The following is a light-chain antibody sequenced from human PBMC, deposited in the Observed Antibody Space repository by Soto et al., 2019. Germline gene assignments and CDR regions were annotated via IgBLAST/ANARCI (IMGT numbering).Light chain of an antibody. Sequence: QSVLTQPASVSGSPGQSITISCTGTSSDVGGYNYVSWYQHHPGKAPKLMIYEVSNRPSGVSNRFSGSKSGNTASLTISGLQAEDEADYYCSSYRSSSTLEVFGTGTKVTVL. J-gene: IGLJ1*01. V-gene: IGLV2-14*01. CDR1: SSDVGGYNY. CDR3: SSYRSSSTLEV. CDR2: EVS.